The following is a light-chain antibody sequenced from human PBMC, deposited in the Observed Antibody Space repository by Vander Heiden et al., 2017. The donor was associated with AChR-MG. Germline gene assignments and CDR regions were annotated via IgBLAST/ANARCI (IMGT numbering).Light chain of an antibody. CDR1: SSDVGGYDY. V-gene: IGLV2-14*01. J-gene: IGLJ2*01. CDR2: EVT. Sequence: QSALTQPASVSGSPGQSITISCTGTSSDVGGYDYVSWYQQHPGKAPKLMIYEVTKRPPGVSDRFSGSKSGNTASLTISGLQVEDEADYYCSSYTSTRTSVVFGGGTKLTVL. CDR3: SSYTSTRTSVV.